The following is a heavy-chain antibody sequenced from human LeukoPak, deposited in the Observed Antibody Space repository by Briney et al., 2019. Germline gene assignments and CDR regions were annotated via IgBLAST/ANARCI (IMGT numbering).Heavy chain of an antibody. CDR3: ARVGSSSWYAPTGDY. CDR1: GGSISSSSYY. V-gene: IGHV4-39*07. J-gene: IGHJ4*02. D-gene: IGHD6-13*01. CDR2: IYYSGST. Sequence: SETLSLTCTVSGGSISSSSYYWGWIRQPPGKGLEWIGSIYYSGSTYYNPSLKSRVTISVDTSKNQFSLKLSSGTAADTAVYYCARVGSSSWYAPTGDYWGQGTLVTVSS.